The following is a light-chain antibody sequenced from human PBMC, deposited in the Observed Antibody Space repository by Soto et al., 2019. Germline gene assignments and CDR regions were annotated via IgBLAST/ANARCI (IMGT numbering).Light chain of an antibody. CDR1: SSDVGAYNF. CDR2: DVT. V-gene: IGLV2-11*01. Sequence: QSALTQPRSVSGSPGQSVTISCTGTSSDVGAYNFVSWYQQHPGKGPKLLIYDVTKRPSGVPDRFSGSKSGNTASLTISGLQAEDEADYYCCSYAGTYTHYVFGTGTKVTVL. CDR3: CSYAGTYTHYV. J-gene: IGLJ1*01.